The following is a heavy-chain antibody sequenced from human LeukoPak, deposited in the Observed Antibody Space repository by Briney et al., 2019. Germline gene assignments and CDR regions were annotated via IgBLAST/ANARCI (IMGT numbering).Heavy chain of an antibody. CDR1: GGSFSGYY. CDR3: EIGRLIAVTPDLYS. D-gene: IGHD2-15*01. CDR2: INHSGST. Sequence: WETLSLTCAVYGGSFSGYYWSWIRQPPGKGREWIVDINHSGSTNSNPSIKSRYTISIDTSKNQFSLKLSSVTASDTAVYYCEIGRLIAVTPDLYSWGQGTLVTVSS. J-gene: IGHJ4*02. V-gene: IGHV4-34*01.